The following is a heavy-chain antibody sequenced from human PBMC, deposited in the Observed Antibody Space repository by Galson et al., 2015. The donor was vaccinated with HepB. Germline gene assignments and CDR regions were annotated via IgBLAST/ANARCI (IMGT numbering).Heavy chain of an antibody. CDR3: AKEALVSGGFDI. CDR1: GFTFSSFA. Sequence: SLRLSCAASGFTFSSFAMSWVRQAPGKGLEWVSTIRGTGAMTYNAVSVTGRFTISRDNSKNTLFLQMNSLRAEDTATYFCAKEALVSGGFDIWGQGTMVTVSS. V-gene: IGHV3-23*01. J-gene: IGHJ3*02. D-gene: IGHD5-18*01. CDR2: IRGTGAMT.